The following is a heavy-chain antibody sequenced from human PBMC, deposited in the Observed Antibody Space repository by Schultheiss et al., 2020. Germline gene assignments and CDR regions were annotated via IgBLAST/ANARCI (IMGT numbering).Heavy chain of an antibody. J-gene: IGHJ1*01. V-gene: IGHV3-23*01. Sequence: GGSLRLSCAASGFTFSSYAMSWVRQAPGKGLEWVSGISWNSGSIGYADSVKGRFTISRDNSKNTLYLQMNSLRAEDTAVYYCASGRGAVAHQHWGQGTLVTVSS. CDR1: GFTFSSYA. CDR3: ASGRGAVAHQH. D-gene: IGHD6-19*01. CDR2: ISWNSGSI.